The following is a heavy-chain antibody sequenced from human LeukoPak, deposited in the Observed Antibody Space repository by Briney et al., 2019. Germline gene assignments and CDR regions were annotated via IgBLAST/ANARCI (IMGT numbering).Heavy chain of an antibody. J-gene: IGHJ5*02. CDR3: ARVPVVRGVISWFDP. CDR2: INAGNGNT. Sequence: ASVKVSCKASGYTFTSYAMRWVRQAPGQRLEWMGWINAGNGNTKYSQKFQGRVTITRDTSASTAYMELSSLRSEDTAVYYCARVPVVRGVISWFDPWGQGTLVSVSS. CDR1: GYTFTSYA. V-gene: IGHV1-3*01. D-gene: IGHD3-10*01.